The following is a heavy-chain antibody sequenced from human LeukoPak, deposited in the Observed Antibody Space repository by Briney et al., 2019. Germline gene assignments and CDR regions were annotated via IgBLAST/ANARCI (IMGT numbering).Heavy chain of an antibody. V-gene: IGHV4-34*01. CDR3: ARGPSVAAAKKRFDY. Sequence: PSETLSLTGAVYGGSFSGYYWSWIRQPPGKWQVWIGEINHSGSTNYNPSLKSRVTISVDTSKNQFSLKLSSVTAADTAVYYCARGPSVAAAKKRFDYWGQGTLVTVSS. D-gene: IGHD6-13*01. CDR2: INHSGST. CDR1: GGSFSGYY. J-gene: IGHJ4*02.